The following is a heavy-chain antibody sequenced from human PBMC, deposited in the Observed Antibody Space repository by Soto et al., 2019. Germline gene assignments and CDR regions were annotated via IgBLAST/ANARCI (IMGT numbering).Heavy chain of an antibody. V-gene: IGHV4-34*01. CDR1: GGSFSGYY. CDR2: INHSGST. Sequence: SETLSLTCAVYGGSFSGYYWSWIRQPPGKGLEWIGEINHSGSTNYNPSLKSRVTISVDTSKNQFSLKLSSVTAADTAVYYCARGVRQPYNWFDPWGQGTLVTAPQ. D-gene: IGHD3-10*01. J-gene: IGHJ5*02. CDR3: ARGVRQPYNWFDP.